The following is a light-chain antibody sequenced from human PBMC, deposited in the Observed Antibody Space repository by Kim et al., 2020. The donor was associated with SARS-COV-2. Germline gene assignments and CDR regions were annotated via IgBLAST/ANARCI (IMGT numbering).Light chain of an antibody. CDR1: QRVSSSY. CDR2: GAS. CDR3: QQYGSSPPSYT. Sequence: PGERATLSCRASQRVSSSYLAWYQQKPGQAPRLLVYGASSRATGIPDRFSGSGSGTDFTLTISRLEPEDFAVYYCQQYGSSPPSYTLGQGTKLEI. J-gene: IGKJ2*01. V-gene: IGKV3-20*01.